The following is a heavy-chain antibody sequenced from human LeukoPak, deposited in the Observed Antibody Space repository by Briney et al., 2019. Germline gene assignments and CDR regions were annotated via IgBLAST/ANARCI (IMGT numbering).Heavy chain of an antibody. J-gene: IGHJ4*02. CDR1: GYTFTSYG. V-gene: IGHV1-18*01. Sequence: ASVKVSCKASGYTFTSYGISWVRQAPGQGLEWMGWISAYNGNTNYAQKLQGRVTMTTDTSTSTAYMELRSLRSDDTAVYYCAREGGPDYGDYVPYFDYWGQGTLVTVSS. CDR2: ISAYNGNT. CDR3: AREGGPDYGDYVPYFDY. D-gene: IGHD4-17*01.